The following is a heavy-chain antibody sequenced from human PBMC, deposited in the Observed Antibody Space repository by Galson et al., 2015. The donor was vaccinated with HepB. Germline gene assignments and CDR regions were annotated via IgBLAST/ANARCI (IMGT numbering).Heavy chain of an antibody. V-gene: IGHV1-18*01. CDR1: GYTFTSYG. CDR2: ISAYNGNT. CDR3: ARGEGVGAIYYYYGMDV. J-gene: IGHJ6*02. D-gene: IGHD1-26*01. Sequence: SVKVSCKASGYTFTSYGISWVRQAPGQGLEWMGWISAYNGNTNYAQKLQGRVTMTTDTSTSTAYMELRSLRSDDTAVYYCARGEGVGAIYYYYGMDVWGQGTTVTVSS.